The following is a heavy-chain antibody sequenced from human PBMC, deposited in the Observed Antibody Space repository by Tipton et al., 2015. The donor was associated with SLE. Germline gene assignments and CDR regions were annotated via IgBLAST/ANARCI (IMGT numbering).Heavy chain of an antibody. J-gene: IGHJ3*02. CDR3: AREPSMVGAFDI. D-gene: IGHD3-10*01. V-gene: IGHV4-39*07. CDR2: IYYSGST. Sequence: TLSLTCIVSGGSISSSSYYWGWIRQPPGKGLEWIGSIYYSGSTYYDPSLKSRATISVDTSKNQFSLKLSSVTAADTAVYYCAREPSMVGAFDIWGPGTTVS. CDR1: GGSISSSSYY.